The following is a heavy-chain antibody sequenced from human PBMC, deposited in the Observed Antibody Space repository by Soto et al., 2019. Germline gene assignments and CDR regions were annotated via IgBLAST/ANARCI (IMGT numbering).Heavy chain of an antibody. Sequence: EVQLVESGGGLVKPGGSLRLSCAASGITFIYAWMDWVRQAPGKRLEWVGRIKSQAGGGTIDYAAPVKGRFTISRDDSKNTVYLQMDSLKTEDTAVYYCTHVFSVAHPYSDFWGQGTLVTVS. D-gene: IGHD3-9*01. CDR3: THVFSVAHPYSDF. V-gene: IGHV3-15*07. CDR1: GITFIYAW. J-gene: IGHJ4*02. CDR2: IKSQAGGGTI.